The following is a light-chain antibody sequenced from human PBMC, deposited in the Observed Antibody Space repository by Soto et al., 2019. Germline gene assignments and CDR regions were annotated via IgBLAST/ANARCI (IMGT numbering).Light chain of an antibody. CDR1: SSNIGSNV. Sequence: QSVLTQPPSASGTPGQRVTISCSGSSSNIGSNVVNWYQQLPGAAPKLLIYYTNQRPSGVPDRFSGSKSGTSASLAISGLQSADEADYYCAAWDDSLNGHYVFGTGTKVTVL. CDR2: YTN. V-gene: IGLV1-44*01. J-gene: IGLJ1*01. CDR3: AAWDDSLNGHYV.